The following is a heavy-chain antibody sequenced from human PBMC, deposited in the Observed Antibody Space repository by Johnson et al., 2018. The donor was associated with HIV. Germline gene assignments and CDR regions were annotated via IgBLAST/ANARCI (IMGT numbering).Heavy chain of an antibody. Sequence: VQLVESGGGVVRPGGSLRLSCAASGFTFDDYGMSWVRQAPGKGLEWVSGINWNGGSTGYADSVKGRFTISSDNAKNSLYLQMNSLRAEDTALYYCAREGGDCSSTSCYQDAFDIWGQGTMVTVSS. D-gene: IGHD2-2*01. CDR3: AREGGDCSSTSCYQDAFDI. CDR2: INWNGGST. CDR1: GFTFDDYG. V-gene: IGHV3-20*04. J-gene: IGHJ3*02.